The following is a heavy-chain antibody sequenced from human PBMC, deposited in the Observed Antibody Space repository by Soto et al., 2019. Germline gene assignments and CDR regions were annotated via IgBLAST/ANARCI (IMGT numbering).Heavy chain of an antibody. Sequence: GGSLRLSCAASGFTFSSYSMSWVRQAPGKGLEWVSSISSSSSYIYYADSVKGRFTISRDNAKNSLYLQMNSLRAEDTAVYYCAKKGYYYGMDVWGQGTTVTVSS. CDR2: ISSSSSYI. CDR1: GFTFSSYS. V-gene: IGHV3-21*01. J-gene: IGHJ6*02. CDR3: AKKGYYYGMDV.